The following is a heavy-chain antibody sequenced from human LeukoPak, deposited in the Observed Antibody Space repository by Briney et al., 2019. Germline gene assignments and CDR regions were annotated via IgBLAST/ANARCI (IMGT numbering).Heavy chain of an antibody. CDR1: GGTFSSYA. D-gene: IGHD6-25*01. CDR2: MNPNSGNT. CDR3: ARGQRGANTFFWSPPRNKPFDY. J-gene: IGHJ4*02. Sequence: ASVKVSCKASGGTFSSYAISWVRQATGQGLEWMGWMNPNSGNTGYAQKFQGRVTMTRNTSISTAYMELSSLRSEDTAVYYCARGQRGANTFFWSPPRNKPFDYWGQGTLVTVSS. V-gene: IGHV1-8*02.